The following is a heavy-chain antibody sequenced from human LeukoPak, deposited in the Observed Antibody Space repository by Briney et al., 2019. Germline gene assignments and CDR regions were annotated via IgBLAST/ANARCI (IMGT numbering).Heavy chain of an antibody. CDR2: ISYSGST. Sequence: KTSETLSLTCTVSHGSISSYYWSWIRQPPGKGLEWIGHISYSGSTNYNPSLKSRVTISVDTSKNQFSLKLSSVTAADTAVYYCARPHRDSSGWRDAFDIWGQGTMVTVSS. CDR3: ARPHRDSSGWRDAFDI. CDR1: HGSISSYY. V-gene: IGHV4-59*08. J-gene: IGHJ3*02. D-gene: IGHD6-19*01.